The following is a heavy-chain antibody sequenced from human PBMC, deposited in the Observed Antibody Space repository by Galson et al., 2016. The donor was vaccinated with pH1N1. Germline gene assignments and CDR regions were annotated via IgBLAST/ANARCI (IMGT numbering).Heavy chain of an antibody. CDR1: GHKFTSSW. Sequence: QSGAEVKKPGESLKISCKGSGHKFTSSWIGWVRQMPGKGLEWMGIIYLGGSLIRYRPSFLGQVTISADKSVNIVYLEWCSLKASDTAMYYCARQNDYGDYRGYAFDIWGQGTMVTVAS. D-gene: IGHD4-17*01. J-gene: IGHJ3*02. V-gene: IGHV5-51*01. CDR2: IYLGGSLI. CDR3: ARQNDYGDYRGYAFDI.